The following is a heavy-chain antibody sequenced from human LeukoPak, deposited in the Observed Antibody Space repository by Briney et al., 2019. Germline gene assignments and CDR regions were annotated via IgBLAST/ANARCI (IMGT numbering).Heavy chain of an antibody. V-gene: IGHV3-21*01. D-gene: IGHD3-10*02. J-gene: IGHJ6*03. CDR2: ISSSSGMI. Sequence: GGSLRLSCEASGFTSTSYAMNWVRQAPGKGLEWVSAISSSSGMIYYADSVKGRFTISRDNAKNSLYLQMNSLRAEDTAVYYCAELGITMIGGVWGKGTTVTISS. CDR3: AELGITMIGGV. CDR1: GFTSTSYA.